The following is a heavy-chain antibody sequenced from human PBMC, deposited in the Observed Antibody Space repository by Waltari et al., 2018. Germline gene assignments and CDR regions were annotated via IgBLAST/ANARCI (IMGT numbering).Heavy chain of an antibody. V-gene: IGHV3-7*04. CDR2: INKDGSVR. Sequence: EVKLVESGGGLVQPGGSLRLSCAASRFSFSSSWMAWVRQAPGKGREWVANINKDGSVRNYVGSVKGRFTISRDNGENSLFLQMNNLRAEDTALYYCARDAYSHPDYWGQGILVTVSS. CDR1: RFSFSSSW. CDR3: ARDAYSHPDY. J-gene: IGHJ4*02. D-gene: IGHD3-16*01.